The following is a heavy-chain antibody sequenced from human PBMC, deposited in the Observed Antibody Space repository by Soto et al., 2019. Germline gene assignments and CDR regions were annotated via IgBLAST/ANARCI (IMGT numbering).Heavy chain of an antibody. J-gene: IGHJ5*02. Sequence: QVYLVESGGGLVKPGGSLRLSCAASGFTFSDYYMSWIRQAPGKGLEWVSYIDRSGSSIYYADSVKGRFIISRDNVKNSLYLQMNSLRAEDTAVYFCARDWLGCGGDCSFNWFDPWGQGTLVTVSS. V-gene: IGHV3-11*01. D-gene: IGHD2-21*02. CDR3: ARDWLGCGGDCSFNWFDP. CDR2: IDRSGSSI. CDR1: GFTFSDYY.